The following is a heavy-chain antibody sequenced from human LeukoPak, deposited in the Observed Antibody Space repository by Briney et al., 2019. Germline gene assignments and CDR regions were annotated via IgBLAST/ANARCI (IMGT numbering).Heavy chain of an antibody. Sequence: SETLSLTCSVSGGSISSSSSYYWGWIRQPPGKGLEWIGIINYVGTTYYNPSLKSRVTMSVDTSKNQFSLKLSSVTATDTAVYYCARRQTGSGTKYFDYWGQGTLVPVSS. CDR3: ARRQTGSGTKYFDY. CDR1: GGSISSSSSYY. J-gene: IGHJ4*02. D-gene: IGHD3-10*01. V-gene: IGHV4-39*01. CDR2: INYVGTT.